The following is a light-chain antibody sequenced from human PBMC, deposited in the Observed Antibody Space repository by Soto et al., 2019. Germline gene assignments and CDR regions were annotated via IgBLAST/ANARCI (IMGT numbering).Light chain of an antibody. V-gene: IGLV2-11*01. Sequence: QSALTQPRSVSGSPGQSVTISCTGTSSDVGGYNYVSWYQQHPGKAPKLMIYDVSKRPSGVPDRFSGSKSGNTASLTISGPQAEDEADYYCCSYAGSSWVFGGGTKVTVL. J-gene: IGLJ3*02. CDR1: SSDVGGYNY. CDR2: DVS. CDR3: CSYAGSSWV.